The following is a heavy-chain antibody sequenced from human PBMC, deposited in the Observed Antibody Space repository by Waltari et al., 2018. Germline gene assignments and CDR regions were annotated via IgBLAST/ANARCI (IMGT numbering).Heavy chain of an antibody. CDR1: GFTFSRYA. D-gene: IGHD2-2*01. Sequence: EVQLLESGGGLVQPGGSLRLSCAASGFTFSRYAMSWVRQAPGKGLEWVSAISGSGGSTYYADSGKGRFTISRDNSKNTLYLQMNSLRAEDTAVYYCAKDLHAVVSWFDPWGQGTLVTVSS. CDR3: AKDLHAVVSWFDP. J-gene: IGHJ5*02. CDR2: ISGSGGST. V-gene: IGHV3-23*01.